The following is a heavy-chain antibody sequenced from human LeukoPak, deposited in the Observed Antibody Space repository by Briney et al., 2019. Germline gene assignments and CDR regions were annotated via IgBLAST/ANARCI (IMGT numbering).Heavy chain of an antibody. J-gene: IGHJ4*02. D-gene: IGHD3/OR15-3a*01. CDR3: ARHDFRTGYLYYFDF. V-gene: IGHV4-39*01. CDR1: GGSISSSSYY. CDR2: IYYSGRT. Sequence: PSETLSLTCTVSGGSISSSSYYWGWIRQPPGKGLERIGSIYYSGRTYYNPSLKSRVTISVDTSKNQFSLKLSSVTAADAAVYYCARHDFRTGYLYYFDFWGQGTLVTVSS.